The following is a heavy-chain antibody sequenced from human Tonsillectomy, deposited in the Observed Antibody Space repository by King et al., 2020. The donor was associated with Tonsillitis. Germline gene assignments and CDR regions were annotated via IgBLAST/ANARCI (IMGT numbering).Heavy chain of an antibody. J-gene: IGHJ4*02. CDR3: AKDAVAVARHDARRTPNDFDY. CDR2: ISYDGSNK. CDR1: GFTFSSYG. V-gene: IGHV3-30*18. Sequence: QVQLVESGGGVVQPGRSLRLSCAASGFTFSSYGMHWVRQAPGKGLEWVAVISYDGSNKYYADSVKGRFTISRDNSKNTLYLQMNSPRAEDTAVYYCAKDAVAVARHDARRTPNDFDYWGQGTLVTVSS. D-gene: IGHD6-19*01.